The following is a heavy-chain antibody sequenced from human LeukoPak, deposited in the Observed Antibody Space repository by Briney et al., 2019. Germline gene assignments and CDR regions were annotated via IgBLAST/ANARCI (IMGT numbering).Heavy chain of an antibody. CDR1: GGSFSGYY. CDR2: INHSGST. J-gene: IGHJ4*02. D-gene: IGHD2-15*01. V-gene: IGHV4-34*01. Sequence: PSETLSLTCAVYGGSFSGYYWSWIRQPPGKGLEWIGEINHSGSTNYNPSLKSRVTISVDTSKNQFSLKLSSVTAADTAVYYCARDPRRYCSGGSCYIGVYYFDYWGQGTLVTVSS. CDR3: ARDPRRYCSGGSCYIGVYYFDY.